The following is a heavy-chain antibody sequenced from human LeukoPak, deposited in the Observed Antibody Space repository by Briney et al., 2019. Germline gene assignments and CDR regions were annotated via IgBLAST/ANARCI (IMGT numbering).Heavy chain of an antibody. CDR2: IHRTGST. CDR3: AREGARGDFVVVPAALDF. CDR1: NGSIGSYY. J-gene: IGHJ4*02. D-gene: IGHD2-2*01. V-gene: IGHV4-4*07. Sequence: SETLSLTCTVSNGSIGSYYWTWIRQPAGKGLEWIGRIHRTGSTNYNPSLTSRVIMSVDTSRNQFSLRLTSLTAADTAVYYCAREGARGDFVVVPAALDFWGLGTLVTVSS.